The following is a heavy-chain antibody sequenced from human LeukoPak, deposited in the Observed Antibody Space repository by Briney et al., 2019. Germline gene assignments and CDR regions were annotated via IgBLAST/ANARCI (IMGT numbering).Heavy chain of an antibody. CDR3: ARGLRQLVRSWHY. CDR1: GGSLRGFY. J-gene: IGHJ4*02. CDR2: INHSGST. Sequence: SETLSLTCAGYGGSLRGFYWSWIRQPPGKGPEWIGEINHSGSTNYNPSLKSRVTISVDTSKNQFSLKLSSVTAADTAVYYCARGLRQLVRSWHYWGQGTLVTVSS. V-gene: IGHV4-34*01. D-gene: IGHD6-6*01.